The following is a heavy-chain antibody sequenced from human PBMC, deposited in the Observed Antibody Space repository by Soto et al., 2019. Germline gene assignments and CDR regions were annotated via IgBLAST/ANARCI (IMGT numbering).Heavy chain of an antibody. D-gene: IGHD3-16*01. CDR3: AKEGDTDAFDI. Sequence: GGSLRLSCAASGFTFSSYGMHWVRQAPGKGLEWVAVISYDGSNKYYADSVKGRFTISRDNSKNTLYLQMNSLRAEDTAVYYCAKEGDTDAFDIGGQGTMVTVS. CDR2: ISYDGSNK. J-gene: IGHJ3*02. V-gene: IGHV3-30*18. CDR1: GFTFSSYG.